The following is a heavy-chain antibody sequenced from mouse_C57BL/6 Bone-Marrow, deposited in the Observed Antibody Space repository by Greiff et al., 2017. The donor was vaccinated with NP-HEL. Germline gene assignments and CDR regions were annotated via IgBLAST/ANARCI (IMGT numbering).Heavy chain of an antibody. D-gene: IGHD2-3*01. CDR1: GYTFTDYY. CDR2: IYPGSGNT. V-gene: IGHV1-76*01. Sequence: VKLMESGAELVRPGASVKLSCKASGYTFTDYYINWVKQRPGQGLEWIARIYPGSGNTYYNEKFKGKATLTAEKSSSTAYMQLSSLTSEDSAVYFCARGGYYLYYAMDYWGQGTSVTVSS. CDR3: ARGGYYLYYAMDY. J-gene: IGHJ4*01.